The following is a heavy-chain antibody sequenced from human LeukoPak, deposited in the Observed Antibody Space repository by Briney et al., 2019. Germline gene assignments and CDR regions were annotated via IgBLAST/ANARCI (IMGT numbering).Heavy chain of an antibody. Sequence: SETLSLTCTVYGGSFSGYYWSWIRQPPGKGLEWIGEINHSGSTNYNPSLKSRVTISVDTSKNQFSLKLSSVTAADTAVYYCARGPRSGYYDSEENDYWGQGTLVTVSS. CDR1: GGSFSGYY. J-gene: IGHJ4*02. V-gene: IGHV4-34*01. D-gene: IGHD3-10*01. CDR2: INHSGST. CDR3: ARGPRSGYYDSEENDY.